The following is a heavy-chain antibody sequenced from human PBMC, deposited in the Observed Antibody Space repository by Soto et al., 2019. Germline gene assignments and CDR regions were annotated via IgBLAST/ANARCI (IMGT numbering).Heavy chain of an antibody. CDR2: IIPIFGTA. D-gene: IGHD3-16*01. J-gene: IGHJ4*02. Sequence: SVKVSCKASGATFSSYAISWVRQAPGQGLEWMGGIIPIFGTANYAQKFQGRVTITADESTSTAYMELSSLRSEDTAVYYCARSYYDYVWGSYYFVYWGQGALVRVSS. V-gene: IGHV1-69*13. CDR1: GATFSSYA. CDR3: ARSYYDYVWGSYYFVY.